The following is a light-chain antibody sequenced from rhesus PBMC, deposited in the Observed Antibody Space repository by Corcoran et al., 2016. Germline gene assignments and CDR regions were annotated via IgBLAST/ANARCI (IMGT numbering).Light chain of an antibody. CDR2: GAS. J-gene: IGKJ4*01. Sequence: EIVMTQSPATLSLSPGERATLSCRASQSVSSSLAWSQQKPGQAPRLLIFGASSRATGIPDRFSGSGSGTDFTLTISSLEPEDGAVYYCLQHSNWPLTFGGGTKVELK. CDR1: QSVSSS. V-gene: IGKV3-24*01. CDR3: LQHSNWPLT.